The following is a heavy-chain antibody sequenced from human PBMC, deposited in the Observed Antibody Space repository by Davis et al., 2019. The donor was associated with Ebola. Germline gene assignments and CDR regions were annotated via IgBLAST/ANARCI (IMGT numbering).Heavy chain of an antibody. CDR1: GFTFSSYA. CDR2: ISYDGSNK. V-gene: IGHV3-30-3*01. D-gene: IGHD2-8*01. Sequence: GGSLRLSCAASGFTFSSYAMHWVRQAPGKGLEWVAVISYDGSNKYYADSVKGRFTISRDNAKNSLYLQMNSLRAEDTAVYYCARDPPGHCTNGVCYSRYYYYYGMDVWGQGTTVTVSS. CDR3: ARDPPGHCTNGVCYSRYYYYYGMDV. J-gene: IGHJ6*02.